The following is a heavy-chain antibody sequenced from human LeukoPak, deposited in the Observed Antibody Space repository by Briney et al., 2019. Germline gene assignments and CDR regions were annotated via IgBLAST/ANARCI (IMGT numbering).Heavy chain of an antibody. J-gene: IGHJ6*04. D-gene: IGHD2-2*01. CDR1: GFTFSSYA. Sequence: GGSLRLSCAASGFTFSSYAVSWVRQVPGKGLEWVSAISGSGGSTYYADSVKGRFTISRDNSKNTLYLQMNSLRAEDTAVYYCAKETYIVVVPAARMDVWGKGTTVTVSS. CDR2: ISGSGGST. CDR3: AKETYIVVVPAARMDV. V-gene: IGHV3-23*01.